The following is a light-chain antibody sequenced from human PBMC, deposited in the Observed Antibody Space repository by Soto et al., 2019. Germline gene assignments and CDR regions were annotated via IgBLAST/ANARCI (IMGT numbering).Light chain of an antibody. J-gene: IGKJ5*01. CDR3: QQYDNLLL. CDR1: QDITNY. Sequence: DIQMTQSPSSLSASVGDRVTISCQASQDITNYLNWYQQKPGKAPKFLIYDASNLDTGVPSRFSGSGSGTNFTFTISSLLPEYIATYYCQQYDNLLLFGQGTRLEIK. V-gene: IGKV1-33*01. CDR2: DAS.